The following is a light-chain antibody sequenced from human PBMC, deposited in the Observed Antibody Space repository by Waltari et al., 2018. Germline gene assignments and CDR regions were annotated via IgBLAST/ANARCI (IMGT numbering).Light chain of an antibody. Sequence: SFVVTQPPSVSVAPGQTARITCGGNNIGKHTVHWYQQKPGQAPVRVGYDDSDRPSGIPERFSGSNSGNTATLTISRVEAGDEAGYYCQVWDTSDPSLYVFGTGTKVTVL. CDR2: DDS. CDR1: NIGKHT. CDR3: QVWDTSDPSLYV. V-gene: IGLV3-21*02. J-gene: IGLJ1*01.